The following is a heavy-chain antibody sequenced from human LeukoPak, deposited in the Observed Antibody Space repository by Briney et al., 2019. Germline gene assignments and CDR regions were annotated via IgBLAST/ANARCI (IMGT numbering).Heavy chain of an antibody. D-gene: IGHD3-9*01. J-gene: IGHJ6*02. V-gene: IGHV3-74*01. CDR3: TRDLMDYDVSTGLHHYYMDV. Sequence: PGGSLRLSCVASGFTSSSYWMHWVHQDPRKVLVWVSRINGDGRNINYADSVRGRFTISRDNAKNTLYLQMNTLRVEDTAVYYCTRDLMDYDVSTGLHHYYMDVWGQGTTVTVSS. CDR2: INGDGRNI. CDR1: GFTSSSYW.